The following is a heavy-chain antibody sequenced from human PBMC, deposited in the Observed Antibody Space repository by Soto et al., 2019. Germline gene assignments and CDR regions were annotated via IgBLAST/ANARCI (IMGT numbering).Heavy chain of an antibody. V-gene: IGHV3-74*01. CDR1: GSRLNSFS. CDR2: INSEGDST. D-gene: IGHD1-1*01. Sequence: EVRLEESGGGLVQPGGSLRLSCAVSGSRLNSFSMHWVRQAPGKGLEWVSRINSEGDSTSCADSVLGRFTTSRDHATNTLYLQMNNLSAEDTALYYCAFVSRYFESNVDYWGQGTLVTVSS. CDR3: AFVSRYFESNVDY. J-gene: IGHJ4*02.